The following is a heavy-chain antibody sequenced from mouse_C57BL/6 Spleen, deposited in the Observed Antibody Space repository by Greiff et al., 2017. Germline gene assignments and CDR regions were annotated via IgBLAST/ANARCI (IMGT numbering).Heavy chain of an antibody. CDR2: IDPENGDT. CDR3: TTSDGHYGDAMDY. D-gene: IGHD2-3*01. Sequence: VQLQQSGAELVRPGASVKLSCTASGFNIKDDYMHWVKQRPEQGLEWIGWIDPENGDTEYASKFQGKATITAETSSNTAYLQLSSLTSEDTAVYYCTTSDGHYGDAMDYWGQGTSVTVSS. CDR1: GFNIKDDY. J-gene: IGHJ4*01. V-gene: IGHV14-4*01.